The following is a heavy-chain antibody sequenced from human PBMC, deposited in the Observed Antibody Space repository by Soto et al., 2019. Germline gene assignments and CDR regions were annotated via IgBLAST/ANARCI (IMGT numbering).Heavy chain of an antibody. V-gene: IGHV4-31*03. D-gene: IGHD3-10*01. CDR2: IYYSGST. J-gene: IGHJ3*02. CDR1: GGSISSGGYY. CDR3: ARDRYYYGSGSYYGAAFDI. Sequence: QVQLQESGPGLVKPSQTLSLTCTVSGGSISSGGYYWSWIRQHPGKGLEWIGYIYYSGSTYYNPSLKSGVTISVDTSKNQFSLKLSSVTAADTAVYYCARDRYYYGSGSYYGAAFDIWGQGTMVTVSS.